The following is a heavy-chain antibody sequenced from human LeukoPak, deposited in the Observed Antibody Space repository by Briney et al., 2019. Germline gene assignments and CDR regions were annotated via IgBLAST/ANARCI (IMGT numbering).Heavy chain of an antibody. CDR1: GYTFTSDG. CDR3: ERRAGHAFDI. CDR2: SSAYNGKT. J-gene: IGHJ3*02. V-gene: IGHV1-18*04. Sequence: ASVNVSCKASGYTFTSDGISWVGEAAGQGVECIGWSSAYNGKTNYVQKVQGRVTMTTDTSTSKASMELRSLRYDDPAVYYCERRAGHAFDIWGQGTLVTVSS. D-gene: IGHD1-14*01.